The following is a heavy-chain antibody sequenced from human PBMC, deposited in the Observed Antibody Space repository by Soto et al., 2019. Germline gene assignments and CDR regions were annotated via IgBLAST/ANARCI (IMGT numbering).Heavy chain of an antibody. CDR2: SNQSGGT. Sequence: SETLSLTCAVYGGSFSGYYWSWSRQPPGKGLEWSGESNQSGGTNYSPSLKSRVTISVDTSKNQFSLNLNSVTAADTAVYYCETAPSLSSLRGLSTTLRATADYWGQGTQVTVSS. CDR1: GGSFSGYY. D-gene: IGHD3-16*02. CDR3: ETAPSLSSLRGLSTTLRATADY. V-gene: IGHV4-34*01. J-gene: IGHJ4*02.